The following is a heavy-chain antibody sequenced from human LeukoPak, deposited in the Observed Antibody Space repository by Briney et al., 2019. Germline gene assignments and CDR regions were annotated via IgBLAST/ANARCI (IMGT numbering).Heavy chain of an antibody. Sequence: GASVKVSCTASGYTFTRYAMNWLRQAPGQGLEWMGWINPNTGNPTYAQAFTGRFVFSLDTSVSTAYLQISSLNTEDTAVYYCARGWLRTSSGYYYDYFDYWGQGTLVTVSS. CDR1: GYTFTRYA. CDR3: ARGWLRTSSGYYYDYFDY. V-gene: IGHV7-4-1*02. D-gene: IGHD3-22*01. J-gene: IGHJ4*02. CDR2: INPNTGNP.